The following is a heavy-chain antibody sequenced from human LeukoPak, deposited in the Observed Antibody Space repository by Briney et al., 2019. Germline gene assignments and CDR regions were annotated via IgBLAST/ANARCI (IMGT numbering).Heavy chain of an antibody. Sequence: PSETLSLTCTVPGGSISSYYWSWIRQPAGKGLEWIGRIYTSGSTNYNPSLKSRVTMSVDTSKNQFSLKLSSVTAADTAVYHCARDPDYYGSGSLLYGMDVWGQGTTVTVSS. D-gene: IGHD3-10*01. CDR3: ARDPDYYGSGSLLYGMDV. CDR1: GGSISSYY. V-gene: IGHV4-4*07. J-gene: IGHJ6*02. CDR2: IYTSGST.